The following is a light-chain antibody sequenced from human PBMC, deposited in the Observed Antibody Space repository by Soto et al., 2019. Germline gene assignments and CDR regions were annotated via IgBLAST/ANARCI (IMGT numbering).Light chain of an antibody. CDR3: QSLDSSGSV. Sequence: QSVLTQPPSVSGAPGQRVTISCTANNSNMGAGYAVQWYQQVPGTAPKLLIFGNTNRPSGVPDRFSGSRSDTSASLSITGLQAEDEADYYCQSLDSSGSVFGTGTKLTVL. CDR2: GNT. CDR1: NSNMGAGYA. J-gene: IGLJ1*01. V-gene: IGLV1-40*01.